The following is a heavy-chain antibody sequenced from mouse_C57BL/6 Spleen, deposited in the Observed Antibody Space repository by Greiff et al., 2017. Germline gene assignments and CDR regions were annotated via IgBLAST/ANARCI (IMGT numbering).Heavy chain of an antibody. D-gene: IGHD2-4*01. CDR2: IHPSDSDT. CDR1: GYTFTSYW. Sequence: QVQLQQPGAELVKPGASVKVSCKASGYTFTSYWMHWVKQRPGQGLVWIGRIHPSDSDTNYNQKFKGKATLAVDKSSSTAYMQRSSLTSEDSAVSDCASYDYDVAWFAYWGQGTLVTVSA. J-gene: IGHJ3*01. CDR3: ASYDYDVAWFAY. V-gene: IGHV1-74*01.